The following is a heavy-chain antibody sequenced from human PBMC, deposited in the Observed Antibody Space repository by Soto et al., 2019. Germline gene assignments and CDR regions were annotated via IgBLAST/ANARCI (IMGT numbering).Heavy chain of an antibody. Sequence: QLQLQESGPGLVKPSETLSLTCSVSGDSINSDNDYWGWIRQPPGKGLEWIGSIYYRGNTYYNPSLKTRVTISLDKSKSQFSLKLNSVTAADSAVYFCARLEGLATISYYFDYWGQGTLVTVSS. CDR1: GDSINSDNDY. J-gene: IGHJ4*02. CDR3: ARLEGLATISYYFDY. D-gene: IGHD3-9*01. V-gene: IGHV4-39*01. CDR2: IYYRGNT.